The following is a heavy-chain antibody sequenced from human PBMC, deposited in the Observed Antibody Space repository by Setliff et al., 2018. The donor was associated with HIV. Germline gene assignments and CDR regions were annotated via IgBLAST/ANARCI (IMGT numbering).Heavy chain of an antibody. CDR2: ISPYIGHT. J-gene: IGHJ6*02. CDR3: ARLGSGWSDSYYYAMDV. Sequence: ASVKVSCRASGYTFTTYGISWVRQAPGHGLEWMGWISPYIGHTNYAQNFQDRVTMTIDTSTSRAYMELRSLRSDYTAVYFCARLGSGWSDSYYYAMDVWGQGTTVTVSS. CDR1: GYTFTTYG. D-gene: IGHD6-19*01. V-gene: IGHV1-18*01.